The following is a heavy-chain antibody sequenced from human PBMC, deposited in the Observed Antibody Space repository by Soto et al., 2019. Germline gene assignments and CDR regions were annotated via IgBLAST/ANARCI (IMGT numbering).Heavy chain of an antibody. CDR3: VRTSLVVAAATREDY. CDR2: INSDGSST. D-gene: IGHD2-15*01. J-gene: IGHJ4*02. Sequence: EVQLVESGGGLVQPGGSLRLSCAASGFTFSSYWMHWVRHAPGKGLVWVSRINSDGSSTSYADSVKGRFNISRDNAKNTLYLQMNSLRGEETAGYYCVRTSLVVAAATREDYWAQGTLVTVSS. CDR1: GFTFSSYW. V-gene: IGHV3-74*01.